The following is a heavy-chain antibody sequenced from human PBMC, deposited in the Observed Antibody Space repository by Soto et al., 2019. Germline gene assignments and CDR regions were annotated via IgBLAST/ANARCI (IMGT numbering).Heavy chain of an antibody. CDR3: ARTAGTTFISYYYYYGMDV. V-gene: IGHV4-59*01. CDR2: IYYSGST. Sequence: SETLSLTCTVSGGSISSYYWSWIRQPPGKGLEWIGYIYYSGSTNYNPSLKSRVTISVDTSKNQFSLKLSAVTAADTAVYYCARTAGTTFISYYYYYGMDVWGQGTTVTVSS. CDR1: GGSISSYY. D-gene: IGHD1-7*01. J-gene: IGHJ6*02.